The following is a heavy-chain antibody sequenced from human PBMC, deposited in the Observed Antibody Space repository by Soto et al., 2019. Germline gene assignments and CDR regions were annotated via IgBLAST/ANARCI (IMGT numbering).Heavy chain of an antibody. Sequence: GESLKISCKGSGYSFTSYWISWVRQMPGKGLEWMGRIDPSDSYTNYSPSFQGHITISADKSISTAYLQWSSLKASDTAMYYCARHGWANGTTCDYYYYYGMDVWGQGTTVTVSS. CDR3: ARHGWANGTTCDYYYYYGMDV. D-gene: IGHD1-1*01. CDR1: GYSFTSYW. J-gene: IGHJ6*02. V-gene: IGHV5-10-1*01. CDR2: IDPSDSYT.